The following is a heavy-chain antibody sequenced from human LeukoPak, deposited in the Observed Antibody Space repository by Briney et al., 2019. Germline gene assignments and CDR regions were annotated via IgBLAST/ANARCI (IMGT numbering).Heavy chain of an antibody. J-gene: IGHJ5*02. V-gene: IGHV4-59*01. CDR2: IYYSGST. CDR3: ARAGWNVVAIEP. Sequence: SETLSLTCTVSGGSISSYYWSWIRQPPGKGLEWIGYIYYSGSTNYNPSLKSRVTISVDTSKNQFSLKLSSVTAADTAVYYCARAGWNVVAIEPWGQGSLVSVSS. D-gene: IGHD1-1*01. CDR1: GGSISSYY.